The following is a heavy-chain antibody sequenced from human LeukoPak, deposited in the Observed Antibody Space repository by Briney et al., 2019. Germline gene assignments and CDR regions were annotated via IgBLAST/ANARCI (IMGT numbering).Heavy chain of an antibody. D-gene: IGHD3-22*01. Sequence: ASVKVSFKASGYSFTINYIHWVRQAPGQGLEWMGMIYPRDGSTSYAQKFQGRVTVTRDTSTSTVHMELSGLRSEDTAVYYCARGGYDSSGYHDWGQGTLVTVSS. CDR2: IYPRDGST. CDR3: ARGGYDSSGYHD. J-gene: IGHJ4*02. V-gene: IGHV1-46*01. CDR1: GYSFTINY.